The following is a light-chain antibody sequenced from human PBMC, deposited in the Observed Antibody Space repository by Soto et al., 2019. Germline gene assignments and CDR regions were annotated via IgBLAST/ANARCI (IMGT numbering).Light chain of an antibody. V-gene: IGLV1-40*01. CDR1: SSNLGARYD. CDR2: GSS. J-gene: IGLJ3*02. Sequence: QSVLTQPPTVSGAPGQTVTISCTGSSSNLGARYDVHWYQQVPGKAPKLLIFGSSDRASGVPDRFSGSKSGTSASLAISGLQSEDEADYYCAAWDDSLNGLWVFGGGTKVTVL. CDR3: AAWDDSLNGLWV.